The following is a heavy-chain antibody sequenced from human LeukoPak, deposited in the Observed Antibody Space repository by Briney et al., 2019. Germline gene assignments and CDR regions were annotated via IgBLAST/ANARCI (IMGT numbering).Heavy chain of an antibody. D-gene: IGHD3-10*01. CDR2: MNPNSGNT. Sequence: ASAKVSCKASGYTFTSYDINGVRQATRQGLEWMGWMNPNSGNTGYAQKFQGRVTMTRNTSISTAYMELSSLRSEDTAVYYCARGARRTMVRGVIGYWGQGTLVTVSS. CDR3: ARGARRTMVRGVIGY. J-gene: IGHJ4*02. CDR1: GYTFTSYD. V-gene: IGHV1-8*01.